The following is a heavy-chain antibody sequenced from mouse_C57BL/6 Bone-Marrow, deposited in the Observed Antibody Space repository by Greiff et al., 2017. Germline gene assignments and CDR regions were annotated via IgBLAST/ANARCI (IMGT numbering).Heavy chain of an antibody. CDR2: IYPSDSET. CDR3: ARSDSYYGVHYFDY. CDR1: GYTFTSYW. D-gene: IGHD1-1*01. J-gene: IGHJ2*01. V-gene: IGHV1-61*01. Sequence: QVQLQQPGAELVRPGSSVKLSCKASGYTFTSYWMDWVKQRPGQGLEWIGNIYPSDSETQYNQKFKDKATLTVDKSSSTAYMQISSLTSEDSAVSYSARSDSYYGVHYFDYWGQGTTLTVSS.